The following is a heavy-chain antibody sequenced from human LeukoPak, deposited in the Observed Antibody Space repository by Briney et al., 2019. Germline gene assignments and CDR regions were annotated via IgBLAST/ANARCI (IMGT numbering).Heavy chain of an antibody. CDR1: GGSISSGGYS. D-gene: IGHD3-3*01. CDR2: IYHSGST. CDR3: ARGITIFGVAVYYFDY. V-gene: IGHV4-30-2*01. Sequence: SETLSLACAVSGGSISSGGYSWRWIRQPPGKGLEWIGYIYHSGSTYYNPSLKSRVTISVDRSKNQFSLKLSSVTAADTAVYYCARGITIFGVAVYYFDYWGQGTLVTVSS. J-gene: IGHJ4*02.